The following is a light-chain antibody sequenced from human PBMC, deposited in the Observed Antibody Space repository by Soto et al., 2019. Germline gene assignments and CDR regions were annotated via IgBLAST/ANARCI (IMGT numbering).Light chain of an antibody. V-gene: IGKV1-39*01. J-gene: IGKJ1*01. CDR2: TAS. CDR1: QSIGRY. Sequence: DIKMTQSPSSLSASVGDRVTITCRASQSIGRYLNWYQQKPGKAPKLLIYTASSLQSGVPSRFSGSGSGTDFTLTISSLQPEDFATYSCQQSYSTPWTFGQGTKVDSK. CDR3: QQSYSTPWT.